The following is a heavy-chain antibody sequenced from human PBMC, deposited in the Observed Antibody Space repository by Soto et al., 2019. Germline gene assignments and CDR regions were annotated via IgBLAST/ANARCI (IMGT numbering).Heavy chain of an antibody. CDR1: GAPITWGDYS. CDR3: ARGRVSSRWCFYFDY. D-gene: IGHD6-13*01. J-gene: IGHJ4*02. V-gene: IGHV4-34*01. Sequence: SETLSLTCAISGAPITWGDYSWNWIRQPPGKGLEWIGEINHSGSTNYNPSLKSRVTISVDTSKNQFSLKLSSVTAADTAVYYCARGRVSSRWCFYFDYWGQGTLVTVSS. CDR2: INHSGST.